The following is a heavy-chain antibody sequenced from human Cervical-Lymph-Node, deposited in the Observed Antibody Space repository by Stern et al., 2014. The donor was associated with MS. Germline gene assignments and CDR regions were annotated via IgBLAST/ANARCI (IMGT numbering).Heavy chain of an antibody. CDR2: IFWEDDK. CDR1: GFSLSSHGVG. Sequence: QVTLRESGPTLVKPTQTLTLTCTFSGFSLSSHGVGVGWIRQPPGKALEWLALIFWEDDKSYRPSLKSRLTITKDTSKNKVVLTMTNMDPVDTATYYCAHSRGVGASADYWGQGTLVTVSS. J-gene: IGHJ4*02. CDR3: AHSRGVGASADY. D-gene: IGHD1-26*01. V-gene: IGHV2-5*09.